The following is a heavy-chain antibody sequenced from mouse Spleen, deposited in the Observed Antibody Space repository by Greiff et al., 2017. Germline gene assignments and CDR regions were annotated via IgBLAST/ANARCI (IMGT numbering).Heavy chain of an antibody. Sequence: VQLQQSGPELVKPGASVKMSCKASGYTFTDYNMHWVKQSHGKSLEWIGYINPNNGGTRYNQKFKGKATLTVNKSSSTAYMELRSLTSEDSAVYYWAREGIYYDYDGGFAYWGQGTLVTVSA. J-gene: IGHJ3*01. V-gene: IGHV1-22*01. CDR2: INPNNGGT. CDR3: AREGIYYDYDGGFAY. D-gene: IGHD2-4*01. CDR1: GYTFTDYN.